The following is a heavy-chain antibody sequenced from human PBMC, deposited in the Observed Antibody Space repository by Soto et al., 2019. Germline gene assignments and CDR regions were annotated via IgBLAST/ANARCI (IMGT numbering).Heavy chain of an antibody. V-gene: IGHV3-74*01. CDR1: GFTFSSYW. CDR2: INSDGSST. J-gene: IGHJ4*02. CDR3: ARGYSSGWYYFDY. Sequence: EVQLVESGGGLVQPGGSLRLSCVASGFTFSSYWMYWVRQAPGKGLVWVSRINSDGSSTSYADSVKGRFTISRDNXANTLSLQMDSLTVEDTAVYYCARGYSSGWYYFDYWGQGTLVTVSS. D-gene: IGHD6-19*01.